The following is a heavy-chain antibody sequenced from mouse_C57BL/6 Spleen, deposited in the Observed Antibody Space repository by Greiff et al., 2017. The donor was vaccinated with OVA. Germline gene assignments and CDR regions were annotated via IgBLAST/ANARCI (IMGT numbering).Heavy chain of an antibody. J-gene: IGHJ2*01. CDR1: GFTFSDYG. V-gene: IGHV5-17*01. CDR2: ISSGSSTI. D-gene: IGHD3-1*01. Sequence: DVKLVESGGGLVKPGGSLKLSCAASGFTFSDYGMHWVRQAPEKGLEWVAYISSGSSTIYYADTVKGRFTISRDNAKNTLFLQMTSLRSEDTAMYYCARKVGATGYFDYWGQGTTLTVSS. CDR3: ARKVGATGYFDY.